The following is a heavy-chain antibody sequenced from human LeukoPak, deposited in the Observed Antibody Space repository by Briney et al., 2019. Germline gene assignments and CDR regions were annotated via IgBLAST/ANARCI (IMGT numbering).Heavy chain of an antibody. CDR2: ISVSGNT. CDR3: AKAPVTTCSGAYCYPFDY. CDR1: GFTLSSYA. D-gene: IGHD2-21*01. Sequence: TGGSLRLSCAASGFTLSSYAMSWVRQAPGKGLEWVSAISVSGNTYHADSVKGGFTISRDSSKNTLYLQMNRLRAEDAAVYYCAKAPVTTCSGAYCYPFDYWGQGTLVTVSS. J-gene: IGHJ4*02. V-gene: IGHV3-23*01.